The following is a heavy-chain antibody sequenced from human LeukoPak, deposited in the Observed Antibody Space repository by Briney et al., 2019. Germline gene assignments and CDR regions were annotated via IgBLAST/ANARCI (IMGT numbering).Heavy chain of an antibody. CDR1: GFTFDDYA. Sequence: GGSLRLSCAASGFTFDDYAMHWVRQAPGKGLEWVSLITWDGGSTYYADSVKGRFTISRDNSKNSLYLQMNSLRAEDTALYYWGKAGYYYDSSGLRDWGQGNLVTVFS. V-gene: IGHV3-43D*03. J-gene: IGHJ1*01. CDR3: GKAGYYYDSSGLRD. D-gene: IGHD3-22*01. CDR2: ITWDGGST.